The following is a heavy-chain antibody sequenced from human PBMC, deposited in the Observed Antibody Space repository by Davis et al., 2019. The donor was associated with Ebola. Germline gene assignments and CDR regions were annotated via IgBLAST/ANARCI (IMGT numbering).Heavy chain of an antibody. Sequence: ESLKISCAASGFTFSAMHWVRQAPGKGLEWIGEINHSGSTNYNPSLKSRVTISVDTSKNQFSLKLSSVTAADTAVYYCARSPGIARYNWFDPWGQGTLVTVSS. D-gene: IGHD6-13*01. CDR1: GFTFSA. CDR3: ARSPGIARYNWFDP. CDR2: INHSGST. V-gene: IGHV4-34*01. J-gene: IGHJ5*02.